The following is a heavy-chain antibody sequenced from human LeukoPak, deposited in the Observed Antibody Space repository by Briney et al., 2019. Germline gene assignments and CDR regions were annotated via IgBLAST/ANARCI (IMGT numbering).Heavy chain of an antibody. J-gene: IGHJ4*02. CDR3: AREPYYDFWSGFLGDY. CDR1: GFTFDDYA. V-gene: IGHV3-9*01. Sequence: GGSLRLSCAASGFTFDDYAMHWVRHAPGKGLEWVSGISWNSGSIGYADSVKGRFTISRDNAKNSLYLQMNSLRAEDTAVYYCAREPYYDFWSGFLGDYWGQGTLVTVSS. D-gene: IGHD3-3*01. CDR2: ISWNSGSI.